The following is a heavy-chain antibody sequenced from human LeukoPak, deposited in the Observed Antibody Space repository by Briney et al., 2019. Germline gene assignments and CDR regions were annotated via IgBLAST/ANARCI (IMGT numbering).Heavy chain of an antibody. CDR1: GGSISSYY. V-gene: IGHV4-59*12. CDR3: ARDPPIAAVGIGPDY. D-gene: IGHD6-13*01. J-gene: IGHJ4*02. CDR2: IYYSGST. Sequence: PSETLSLTCTVSGGSISSYYWSWIRQPPGKGLEWIGYIYYSGSTNYNPSLKSRVTISVDTSKNQFSLKLSSVTAADTAVCYCARDPPIAAVGIGPDYWGQGTLVTVSS.